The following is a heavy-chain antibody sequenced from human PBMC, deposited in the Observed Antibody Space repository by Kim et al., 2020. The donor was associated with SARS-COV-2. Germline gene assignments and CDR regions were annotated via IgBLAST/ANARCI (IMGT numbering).Heavy chain of an antibody. D-gene: IGHD2-2*01. J-gene: IGHJ1*01. V-gene: IGHV1-18*01. CDR3: ARGEAAALAEYFQH. Sequence: AQKLQGRVTMTTDTATSTAYMELRSLRSDDTAVYYCARGEAAALAEYFQHWGQGTLVTVSS.